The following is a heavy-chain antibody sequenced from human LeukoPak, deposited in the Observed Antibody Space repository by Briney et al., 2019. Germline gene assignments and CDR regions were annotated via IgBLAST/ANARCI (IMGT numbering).Heavy chain of an antibody. CDR3: ARDRRYYDSSGNFQH. V-gene: IGHV1-18*01. CDR1: GYTFTSYG. Sequence: ASVKVSCKASGYTFTSYGISWVRQAPGQGLEWMGWISAYNGNTNYAQKLQGRVTMTTDTSTSTAYMELRSLRSDDTAVYYCARDRRYYDSSGNFQHWGQGTLVTVSS. CDR2: ISAYNGNT. J-gene: IGHJ1*01. D-gene: IGHD3-22*01.